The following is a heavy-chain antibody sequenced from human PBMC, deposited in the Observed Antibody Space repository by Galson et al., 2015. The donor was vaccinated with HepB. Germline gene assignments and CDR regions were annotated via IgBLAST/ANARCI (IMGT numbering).Heavy chain of an antibody. CDR1: GFTFSDYY. Sequence: SLRLSCAASGFTFSDYYMSWIRQAPGKGLEWVSYISSSSSYTNYADSVKGRFTISRDNAKNSLYLQMNSLRAEDTAVYYCARDGRVSGSYIDYYYGMDVWGQGTTVTVSS. CDR3: ARDGRVSGSYIDYYYGMDV. V-gene: IGHV3-11*06. J-gene: IGHJ6*02. CDR2: ISSSSSYT. D-gene: IGHD1-26*01.